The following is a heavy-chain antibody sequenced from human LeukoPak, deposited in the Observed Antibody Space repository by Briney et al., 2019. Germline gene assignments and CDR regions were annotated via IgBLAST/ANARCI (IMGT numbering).Heavy chain of an antibody. CDR2: ISSDGSNK. Sequence: GGSLRLSCAASGFTFSSYGMHWVRQAPGKGLEWVAVISSDGSNKYYADSVKSRFTISRGTSKNTLYLHMNSLRAEDTAVYYCAHSGSYEGDDAFDIWGQGTLVTVSS. V-gene: IGHV3-30*03. CDR3: AHSGSYEGDDAFDI. CDR1: GFTFSSYG. D-gene: IGHD1-26*01. J-gene: IGHJ3*02.